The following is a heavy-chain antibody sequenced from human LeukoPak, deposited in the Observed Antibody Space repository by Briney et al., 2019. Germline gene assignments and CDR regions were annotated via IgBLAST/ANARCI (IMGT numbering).Heavy chain of an antibody. CDR2: VSISSGTI. D-gene: IGHD3-16*01. CDR1: GFTFIGHN. J-gene: IGHJ4*02. Sequence: GGSLRLSCAASGFTFIGHNMNWVRQARGKGLEWVSFVSISSGTIYDADSVKGRVRSSRDNAKSSLDVEMNSLRAGDTAVDECARAMSTFGGVRNYFDSWGQGTLVTASS. CDR3: ARAMSTFGGVRNYFDS. V-gene: IGHV3-48*04.